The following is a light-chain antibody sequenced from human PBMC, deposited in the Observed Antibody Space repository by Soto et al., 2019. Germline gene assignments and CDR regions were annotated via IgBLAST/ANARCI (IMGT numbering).Light chain of an antibody. V-gene: IGKV1-39*01. CDR3: QQSHSSLT. J-gene: IGKJ4*01. CDR2: AAS. Sequence: DIQMTQSPSSLCASVGDRVTITCRASQSISNYLNWYQQKPGKAPKLLIYAASSLQSGVPSRFSGSGSGTDFTLTINRLQPEDLATYYCQQSHSSLTFGGGTKVEIK. CDR1: QSISNY.